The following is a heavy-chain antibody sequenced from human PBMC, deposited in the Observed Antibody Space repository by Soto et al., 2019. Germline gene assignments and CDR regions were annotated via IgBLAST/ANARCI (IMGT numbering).Heavy chain of an antibody. CDR2: IYFRGNT. Sequence: SEALSLTCSVSGDSINRDKYYWGWIRQPPGKGLEWIGSIYFRGNTYYNPSLQTRVTISLDKSKSQFSLKLNSVTAADSAVYFCARLEGLATISYYFDFWGQGALVTVSS. CDR3: ARLEGLATISYYFDF. D-gene: IGHD3-9*01. V-gene: IGHV4-39*01. CDR1: GDSINRDKYY. J-gene: IGHJ4*02.